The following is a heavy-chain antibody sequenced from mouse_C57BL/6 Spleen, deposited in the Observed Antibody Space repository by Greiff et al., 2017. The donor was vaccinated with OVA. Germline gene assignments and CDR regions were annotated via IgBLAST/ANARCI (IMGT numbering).Heavy chain of an antibody. CDR1: GFTFSDYY. CDR2: INYDGSST. CDR3: ARGYYSNPYYFDY. J-gene: IGHJ2*01. D-gene: IGHD2-5*01. V-gene: IGHV5-16*01. Sequence: EVKLVESEGGLVQPGSSMKLSCTASGFTFSDYYMAWVRQVPEKGLEWVANINYDGSSTYYLDSLKSRFIISRDNAKNILYLRMSSLKSEDTATYYCARGYYSNPYYFDYWGQGTTLTVSS.